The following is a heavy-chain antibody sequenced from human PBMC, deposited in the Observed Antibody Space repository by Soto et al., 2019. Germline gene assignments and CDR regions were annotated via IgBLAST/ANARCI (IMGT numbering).Heavy chain of an antibody. CDR2: IKSKTDGGTT. CDR3: TTEDCTNGVCYTPFDY. V-gene: IGHV3-15*01. D-gene: IGHD2-8*01. Sequence: GGSLRLSCAASGFTFSNHAMSWVRQAPGKGLEWVGRIKSKTDGGTTDYAAPVKGRFTISRDDSKNTLYLQMNSLKTEDTAVYYCTTEDCTNGVCYTPFDYWGQGTLVTVSS. CDR1: GFTFSNHA. J-gene: IGHJ4*02.